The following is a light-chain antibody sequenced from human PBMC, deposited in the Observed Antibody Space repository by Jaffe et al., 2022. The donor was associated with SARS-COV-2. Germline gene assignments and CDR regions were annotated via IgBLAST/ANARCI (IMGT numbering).Light chain of an antibody. CDR1: QSISNY. V-gene: IGKV1-39*01. CDR3: QQSYSNPWT. J-gene: IGKJ1*01. Sequence: DIQMTQSPSSLSASVGDRVTITCRASQSISNYLNWYQQKIGKAPKSLIYGASSLKSGVPSRFSGSVSGTEFTLTISSLQPEDFATYYCQQSYSNPWTFGQGTKVEI. CDR2: GAS.